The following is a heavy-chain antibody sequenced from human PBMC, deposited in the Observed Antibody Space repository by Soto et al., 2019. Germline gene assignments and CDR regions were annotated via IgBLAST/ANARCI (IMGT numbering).Heavy chain of an antibody. J-gene: IGHJ6*02. Sequence: GGSLRLSCAASGFTFDKAWRNWVRRAPGKGLEWVGRIKTKTDGGTTDYAAPVKGRFVISRDDSKNTLYLQMNSLKTEDAAVYYCTTGYATIDYYGMDVWGQGTTVTVSS. CDR1: GFTFDKAW. D-gene: IGHD5-12*01. CDR2: IKTKTDGGTT. V-gene: IGHV3-15*07. CDR3: TTGYATIDYYGMDV.